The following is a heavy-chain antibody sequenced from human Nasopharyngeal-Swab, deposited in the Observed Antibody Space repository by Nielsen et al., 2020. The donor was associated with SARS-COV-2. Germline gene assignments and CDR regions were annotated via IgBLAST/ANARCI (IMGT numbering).Heavy chain of an antibody. CDR3: ARYGTTVVTPYYFDY. D-gene: IGHD4-23*01. CDR2: ISSGSSYI. Sequence: GGSLRLSCAASGFTFSSYTMNWVRHAPGKGLEWVSSISSGSSYIYYADSVKGRFTISRDNAKNSLYLQMNSLRAEDTAVYYCARYGTTVVTPYYFDYWGQGTLVTVSS. V-gene: IGHV3-21*01. J-gene: IGHJ4*02. CDR1: GFTFSSYT.